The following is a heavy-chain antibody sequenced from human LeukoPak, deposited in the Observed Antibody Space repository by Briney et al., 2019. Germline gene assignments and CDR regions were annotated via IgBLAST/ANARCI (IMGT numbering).Heavy chain of an antibody. V-gene: IGHV3-30*04. CDR1: GFTFSSYA. Sequence: GGSLRLSCAASGFTFSSYAMHWVRQAPDKGLEWVAVISYDGSNKYYADSVKGRFTISRDNSKNTLYLQMNSLRAEDTAVYYCARLVVVVAATDYWGQGTLVTVSS. CDR2: ISYDGSNK. J-gene: IGHJ4*02. CDR3: ARLVVVVAATDY. D-gene: IGHD2-15*01.